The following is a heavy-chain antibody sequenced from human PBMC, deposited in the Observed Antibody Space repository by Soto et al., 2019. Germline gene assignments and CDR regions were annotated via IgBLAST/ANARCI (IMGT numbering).Heavy chain of an antibody. CDR1: GGSISSYY. CDR2: IYYSGST. Sequence: SETLSLTCTVSGGSISSYYWSWIRQPPGKGLEWIGYIYYSGSTNYNPSLKSRVTISVDTSKNQFSLKLSSVTAADTAVYYCARDLPIRIAAAGTRVGYYYYGMDVWGQGTTVTVSS. V-gene: IGHV4-59*01. D-gene: IGHD6-13*01. CDR3: ARDLPIRIAAAGTRVGYYYYGMDV. J-gene: IGHJ6*02.